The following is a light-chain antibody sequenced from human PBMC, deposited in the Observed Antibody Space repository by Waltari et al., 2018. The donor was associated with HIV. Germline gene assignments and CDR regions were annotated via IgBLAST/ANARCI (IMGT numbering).Light chain of an antibody. Sequence: QSALTQPPSASGSPGQSVTISCTGTSSDVGGYNYVSWYQQHPVKAPKLMIYEVSKRPSGGPDRFSGSKAGNTASLTVSGLQAEDEAEYYCSSYAGSNNFGVFGGGTKLTVL. J-gene: IGLJ2*01. V-gene: IGLV2-8*01. CDR2: EVS. CDR3: SSYAGSNNFGV. CDR1: SSDVGGYNY.